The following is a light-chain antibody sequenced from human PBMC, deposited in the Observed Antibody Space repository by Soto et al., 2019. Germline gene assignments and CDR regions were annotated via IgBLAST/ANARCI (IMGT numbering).Light chain of an antibody. CDR3: QQYKSFST. CDR1: QSISSR. V-gene: IGKV1-5*01. J-gene: IGKJ3*01. CDR2: DAS. Sequence: MHMTQSPSTLSVSVGDRRTITCRASQSISSRLAWYQVKPGRVPKLLISDASTLERGVPTTFSGSGSGTEFNLTISSLQSEQFATYYSQQYKSFSTFGPGTKVDI.